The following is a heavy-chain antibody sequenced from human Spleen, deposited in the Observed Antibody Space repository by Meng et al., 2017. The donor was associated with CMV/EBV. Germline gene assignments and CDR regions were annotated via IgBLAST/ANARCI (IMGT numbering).Heavy chain of an antibody. CDR3: ATSGPRPRITIVGGGDSYHYDMDV. CDR2: IIPMFTTV. V-gene: IGHV1-69*05. J-gene: IGHJ6*02. Sequence: SVKVSCKASGGTFSSHIISWVRQAPGQGLEWMGGIIPMFTTVDDEQKFQGRVTITTDESTTTVYMELSSLRSEDTAVYYCATSGPRPRITIVGGGDSYHYDMDVWGQGTTVTVSS. D-gene: IGHD3-3*01. CDR1: GGTFSSHI.